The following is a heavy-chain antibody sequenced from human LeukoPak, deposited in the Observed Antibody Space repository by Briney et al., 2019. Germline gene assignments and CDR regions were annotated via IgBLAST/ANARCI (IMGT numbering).Heavy chain of an antibody. CDR1: GFTFKNYG. V-gene: IGHV3-33*06. CDR3: AKDRILEWLAHDAFDI. D-gene: IGHD3-3*01. Sequence: GGSLRLSCAASGFTFKNYGIHWVRQAPGRGLEWVALIWYDGSSKYYADSVKGRFTISRDNSKNTLYLQMNSLRAEDTAVYYCAKDRILEWLAHDAFDIWGQGTMVTVSS. CDR2: IWYDGSSK. J-gene: IGHJ3*02.